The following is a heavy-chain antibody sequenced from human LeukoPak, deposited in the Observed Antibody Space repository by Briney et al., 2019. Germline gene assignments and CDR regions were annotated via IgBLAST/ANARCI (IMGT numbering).Heavy chain of an antibody. CDR1: GFTVSSHY. Sequence: GGSLRLSCAASGFTVSSHYMTWARQAPGKGLEWVSVIYSGGDTYYADSVKGRFAISRDNSKNTLYLQMNSLRAEDTAVYYCARLPRYWGQGTLVTVSS. J-gene: IGHJ4*02. V-gene: IGHV3-66*02. CDR3: ARLPRY. CDR2: IYSGGDT.